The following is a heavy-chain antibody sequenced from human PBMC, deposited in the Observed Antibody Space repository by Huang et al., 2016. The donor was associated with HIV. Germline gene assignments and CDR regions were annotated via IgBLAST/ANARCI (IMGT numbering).Heavy chain of an antibody. V-gene: IGHV1-18*01. CDR1: GYTFSIYG. Sequence: QIQLVQSGPEVKKPGASVKVSCKASGYTFSIYGISWGRQAPGQGPEWMGVVIAYSGYKNYSQKFQGRVTMTADTSASTAYMDLRSLTSDDTAVYYCARVPSDHFSDYWGQGTLVTVSS. CDR2: VIAYSGYK. CDR3: ARVPSDHFSDY. J-gene: IGHJ4*02.